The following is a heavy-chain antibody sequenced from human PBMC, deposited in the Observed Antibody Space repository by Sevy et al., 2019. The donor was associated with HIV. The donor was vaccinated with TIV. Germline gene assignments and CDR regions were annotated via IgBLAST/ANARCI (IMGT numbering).Heavy chain of an antibody. Sequence: ASVKVSCKASGYIFTDYYIHWVRQAPGQGLEWMAWINSDSGVTNYAQRFQGEVTVTRDPSLSTACLELTNLKSNDTAIYYCARLTTQPTSDLYGLDVWGQRTTVTVSS. V-gene: IGHV1-2*02. CDR1: GYIFTDYY. CDR3: ARLTTQPTSDLYGLDV. D-gene: IGHD4-17*01. CDR2: INSDSGVT. J-gene: IGHJ6*02.